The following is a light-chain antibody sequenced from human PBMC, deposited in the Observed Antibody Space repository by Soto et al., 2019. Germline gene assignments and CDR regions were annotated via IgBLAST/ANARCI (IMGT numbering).Light chain of an antibody. CDR1: QSLGNNY. CDR3: QHHNNWPWT. V-gene: IGKV3D-20*02. J-gene: IGKJ1*01. Sequence: APSPGSVALSPVQTTTLHWRASQSLGNNYLAWVQQRPGQVPRLLIYGATHWASGISERFGGSGSGSEFTLTISGLEPEDFAVYYCQHHNNWPWTFGQGTKVDI. CDR2: GAT.